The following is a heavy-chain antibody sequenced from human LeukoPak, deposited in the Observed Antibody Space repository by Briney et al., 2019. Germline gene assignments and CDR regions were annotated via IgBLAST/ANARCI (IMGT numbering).Heavy chain of an antibody. V-gene: IGHV1-69*05. CDR2: IIPIFGTA. D-gene: IGHD1-20*01. Sequence: GASVKVSCKASGYTFSSYAISWVRQAPGQGLEWMGGIIPIFGTANYAQKFQGRVTITTDESTSTAYMELSSLRSEDTAVYYCARVQMPYNWNPSAPKTQYYYYYYMDVWGKGTTVTVSS. J-gene: IGHJ6*03. CDR1: GYTFSSYA. CDR3: ARVQMPYNWNPSAPKTQYYYYYYMDV.